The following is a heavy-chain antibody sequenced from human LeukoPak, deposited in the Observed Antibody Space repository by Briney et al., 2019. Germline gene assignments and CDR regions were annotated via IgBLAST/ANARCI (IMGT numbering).Heavy chain of an antibody. V-gene: IGHV1-69*13. D-gene: IGHD3-22*01. CDR2: IIPIFGTA. CDR3: ARSGGGDSSVWYFDL. Sequence: SVKVSCKASGGTFSSYAISWVRQAPGQGLEWMGGIIPIFGTANYAQKFQGRVTITADESTSTAYMELSSLRSEDTAVYYCARSGGGDSSVWYFDLWGRGTLVTVSS. CDR1: GGTFSSYA. J-gene: IGHJ2*01.